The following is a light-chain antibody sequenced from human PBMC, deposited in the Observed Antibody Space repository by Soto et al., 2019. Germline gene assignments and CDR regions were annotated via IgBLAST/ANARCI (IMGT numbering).Light chain of an antibody. CDR1: SSNIGGGYD. V-gene: IGLV1-40*01. CDR2: GNI. CDR3: GSFTTSRIWV. Sequence: QSVLTQPPSVSGAPGQRVTISCTGRSSNIGGGYDVHWYQHLPGTAPKLLVYGNINRPSRVPDRFSGSKSGNTASLTISGLQVEDEAEYFCGSFTTSRIWVFGGGTKVTVL. J-gene: IGLJ3*02.